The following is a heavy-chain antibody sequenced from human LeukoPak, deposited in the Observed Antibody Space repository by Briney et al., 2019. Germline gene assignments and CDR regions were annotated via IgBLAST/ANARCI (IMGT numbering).Heavy chain of an antibody. CDR3: ARVNLKYCGGGSCWAVVDY. CDR2: IYHSGST. D-gene: IGHD2-15*01. Sequence: PSETLSLTCAVSGGSISSGGYSWSWIRQPPGKGLEWIGYIYHSGSTYYNPSLKSRVTISVDRSKNQFSLKLSSVTAADTAVYYCARVNLKYCGGGSCWAVVDYWGQGTLVTVSS. CDR1: GGSISSGGYS. J-gene: IGHJ4*02. V-gene: IGHV4-30-2*01.